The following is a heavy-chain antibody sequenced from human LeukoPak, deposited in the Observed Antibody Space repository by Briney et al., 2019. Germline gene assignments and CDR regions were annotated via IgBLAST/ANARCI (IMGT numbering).Heavy chain of an antibody. D-gene: IGHD4-23*01. CDR1: GGSISSGDYY. CDR3: AREVTPVGYFDY. V-gene: IGHV4-30-4*08. J-gene: IGHJ4*02. Sequence: SETLSLTCTVSGGSISSGDYYWSWIRQPPGKGLEWIGYIYYSGSTYYNPSLKSRVTISVDTSKNQFSLKLSSVTAADTAVYYCAREVTPVGYFDYWGQGALVTVSS. CDR2: IYYSGST.